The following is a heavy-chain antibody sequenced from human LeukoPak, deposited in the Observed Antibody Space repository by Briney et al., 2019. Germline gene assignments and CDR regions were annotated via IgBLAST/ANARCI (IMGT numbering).Heavy chain of an antibody. D-gene: IGHD1-7*01. J-gene: IGHJ4*02. CDR2: IKSKTDGGTT. CDR1: AFTFSNAW. Sequence: PGGSLRLSCAASAFTFSNAWMSWVRQAPGKGLEWVGRIKSKTDGGTTDYAAPVKGRFTISRDDSKNTLYLQMNSLKTEDTAVYYCTTGNYPGSFDYWGQGTLVTVSS. V-gene: IGHV3-15*01. CDR3: TTGNYPGSFDY.